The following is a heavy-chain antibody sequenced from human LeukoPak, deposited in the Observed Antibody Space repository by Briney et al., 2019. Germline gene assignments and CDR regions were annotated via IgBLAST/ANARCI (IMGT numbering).Heavy chain of an antibody. CDR3: AKDRGWLVDY. CDR2: IRYDGSNK. V-gene: IGHV3-30*02. D-gene: IGHD6-19*01. Sequence: PGGSLRLSCAAPGFTFSNYGMNWVRQAPGKGLEWVALIRYDGSNKYYADSVKGRFTISRDNSKNTLYVQMNSLRAEDTAVYYCAKDRGWLVDYWGQGTLVTVSS. J-gene: IGHJ4*02. CDR1: GFTFSNYG.